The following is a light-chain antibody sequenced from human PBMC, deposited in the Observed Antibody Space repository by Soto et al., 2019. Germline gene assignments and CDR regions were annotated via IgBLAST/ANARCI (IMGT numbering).Light chain of an antibody. CDR2: GAS. Sequence: EIVLTQSPGTLSLSPGERATLSCRASQSVSSSYLAWYQQKPGQALRLLIYGASSRATGIPARFSGSGSGTDFTLTISRLEPEDFAVYYWQQYGSSPRSITFGPGTKVDIK. V-gene: IGKV3-20*01. J-gene: IGKJ3*01. CDR1: QSVSSSY. CDR3: QQYGSSPRSIT.